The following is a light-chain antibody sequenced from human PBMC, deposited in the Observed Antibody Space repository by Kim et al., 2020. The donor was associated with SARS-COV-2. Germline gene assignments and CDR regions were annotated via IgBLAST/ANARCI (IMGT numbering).Light chain of an antibody. CDR3: QAWDSNTAV. CDR1: KLGDRY. CDR2: QDR. V-gene: IGLV3-1*01. J-gene: IGLJ2*01. Sequence: VSPGQTAIITCSGDKLGDRYVCWYQQKSGQSPVLVIYQDRMRPSGIPARVSGSNSGHTATLTISGTQALDEGDYYCQAWDSNTAVFGGGTQLTVL.